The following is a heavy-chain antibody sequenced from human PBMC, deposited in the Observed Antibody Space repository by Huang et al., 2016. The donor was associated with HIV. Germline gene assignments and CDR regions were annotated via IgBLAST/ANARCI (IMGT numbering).Heavy chain of an antibody. V-gene: IGHV1-69*13. CDR2: IIPTSGTA. CDR1: GGTFNSQT. CDR3: ARDGGRGYSYGYMDS. D-gene: IGHD5-18*01. Sequence: QVQLVQSGAEVKKPGSSVKVSCKASGGTFNSQTVSWVRQAPGQGLEWVGGIIPTSGTANYAQKFQRRVTITADDSTSTAHMELSSLTSEDTAMYYCARDGGRGYSYGYMDSWGQGTLVTVSS. J-gene: IGHJ1*01.